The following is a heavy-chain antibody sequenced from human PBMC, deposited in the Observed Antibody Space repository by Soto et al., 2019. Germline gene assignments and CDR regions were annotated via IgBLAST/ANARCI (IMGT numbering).Heavy chain of an antibody. Sequence: QVQLVESGGGLVKPGGSLRLSCAASGFTFSDYYMSWIRQAPGKGLEWIFYISSRGDTKYYADSVKGRFTISRDNAKNSLYLQMNSLRVEDTAVYYCARGQLSSSIYSCIDYWGQGTLVTVSS. CDR3: ARGQLSSSIYSCIDY. V-gene: IGHV3-11*01. J-gene: IGHJ4*02. D-gene: IGHD6-13*01. CDR1: GFTFSDYY. CDR2: ISSRGDTK.